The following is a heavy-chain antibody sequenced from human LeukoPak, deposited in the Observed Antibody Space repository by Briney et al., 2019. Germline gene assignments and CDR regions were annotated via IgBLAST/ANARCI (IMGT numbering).Heavy chain of an antibody. V-gene: IGHV4-34*01. CDR2: INHSGST. J-gene: IGHJ4*02. D-gene: IGHD6-13*01. CDR3: ARGQQQLFVY. Sequence: SETLSLTCAVYGGSFSGYYWSWIRQPPGKGLEWIGEINHSGSTNYNPSLKSRVTISVDTSKNQFSLKLSSVTAADTAVYYCARGQQQLFVYWGQGTLVTVSS. CDR1: GGSFSGYY.